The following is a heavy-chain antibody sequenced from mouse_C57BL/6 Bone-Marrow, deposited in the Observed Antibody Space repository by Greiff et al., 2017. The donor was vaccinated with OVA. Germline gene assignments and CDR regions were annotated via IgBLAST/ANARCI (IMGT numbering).Heavy chain of an antibody. J-gene: IGHJ4*01. CDR1: GYTFTDYN. V-gene: IGHV1-18*01. CDR3: ARSRYSNYENAMDY. D-gene: IGHD2-5*01. CDR2: INPNNGGT. Sequence: VQLQQSGPELVKPGASVKIPCKASGYTFTDYNMDWVKQSHGKSLEWIGDINPNNGGTIYNQKFKGKATLTVDKSSSTAYMELRSLTSEDTAVYYCARSRYSNYENAMDYWGQGTSVTVSS.